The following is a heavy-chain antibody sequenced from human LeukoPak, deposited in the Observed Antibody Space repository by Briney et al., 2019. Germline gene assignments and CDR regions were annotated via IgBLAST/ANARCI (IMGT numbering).Heavy chain of an antibody. CDR2: IRSKTYGGTT. D-gene: IGHD4-23*01. Sequence: GGSLRLSCTASGYAFGDYALSWFRQAPGKGLEWVSFIRSKTYGGTTHYAASVQGRFNISRDDSKGIALLQMNSLKIEDTAVYYCARVDYGGAPRRNYWGQGTLVTVSS. V-gene: IGHV3-49*03. CDR1: GYAFGDYA. CDR3: ARVDYGGAPRRNY. J-gene: IGHJ4*02.